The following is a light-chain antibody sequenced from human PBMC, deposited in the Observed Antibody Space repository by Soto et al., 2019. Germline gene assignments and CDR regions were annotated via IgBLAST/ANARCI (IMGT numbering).Light chain of an antibody. J-gene: IGKJ4*01. CDR3: QQYSNGPPT. CDR1: QGVSNY. V-gene: IGKV1-27*01. CDR2: DAS. Sequence: EIQMTQSPASLSSSAGDRVALTCRASQGVSNYLAWYQQKPGKAPKLLIYDASTLHSGVPSRFSGSGSGTDFTLTISSLQPEDVATYYCQQYSNGPPTFGRGTKVEIK.